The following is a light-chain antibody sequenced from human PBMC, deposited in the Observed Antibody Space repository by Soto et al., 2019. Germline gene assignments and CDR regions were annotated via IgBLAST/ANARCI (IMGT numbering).Light chain of an antibody. J-gene: IGKJ1*01. CDR3: QQYGSSIQT. CDR1: QSVGSSF. V-gene: IGKV3-20*01. CDR2: GAS. Sequence: ETVFTQSPGTLSLSPGERATLSCRASQSVGSSFLAWYQQKPGQAPRLRIYGASSRATGIPDRFSGSGSGTEFTLTISSLEPEDFAVYYCQQYGSSIQTFGQGTKVDIK.